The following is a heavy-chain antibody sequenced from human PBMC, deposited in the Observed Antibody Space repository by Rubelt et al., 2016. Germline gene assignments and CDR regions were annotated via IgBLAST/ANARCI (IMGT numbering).Heavy chain of an antibody. Sequence: EVQLVESGGGLVKPGRSLRISCTSSGYNFAEFAMNWFRQAPGKGLEWVSYISSSGSTIYYADSVKGRFTISRDNAKNSLYLQMNSLRAEDTAVYYCARISRGYWGQGTLVTVSS. J-gene: IGHJ4*02. CDR2: ISSSGSTI. V-gene: IGHV3-48*03. CDR1: GYNFAEFA. CDR3: ARISRGY.